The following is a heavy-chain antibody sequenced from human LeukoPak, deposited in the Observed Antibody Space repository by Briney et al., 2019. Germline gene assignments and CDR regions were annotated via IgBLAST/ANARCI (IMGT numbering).Heavy chain of an antibody. Sequence: GSLRLSCAASGFKFSDFNMNWVRQPPGKGLEWIGEINHSGSTNYNPSLKSRVTISVDTSKNQFSLKLSSVTAADTAVYYCARCYQLLCYWFDPWGQGTLVTVSS. V-gene: IGHV4-34*01. CDR2: INHSGST. CDR3: ARCYQLLCYWFDP. D-gene: IGHD2-2*01. J-gene: IGHJ5*02. CDR1: GFKFSDFN.